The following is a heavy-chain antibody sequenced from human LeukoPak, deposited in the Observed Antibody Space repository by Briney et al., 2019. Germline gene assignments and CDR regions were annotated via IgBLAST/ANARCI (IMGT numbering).Heavy chain of an antibody. CDR1: GVSISTTSYY. J-gene: IGHJ3*02. V-gene: IGHV4-61*05. CDR2: IYHSGST. Sequence: SETLSLTCTVSGVSISTTSYYWGWIRQTPGKGLEWIGEIYHSGSTNYNPSLKSRVTISVDKSKNQFSLKLSSVTAADTAVYYCARLDKGAFDIWGQGTMVTVSS. D-gene: IGHD3-9*01. CDR3: ARLDKGAFDI.